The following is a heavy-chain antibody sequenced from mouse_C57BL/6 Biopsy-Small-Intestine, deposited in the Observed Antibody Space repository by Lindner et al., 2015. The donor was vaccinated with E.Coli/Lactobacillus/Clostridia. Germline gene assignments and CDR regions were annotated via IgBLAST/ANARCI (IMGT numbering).Heavy chain of an antibody. J-gene: IGHJ1*03. V-gene: IGHV1-81*01. CDR3: ARTFGSSSDWFFDV. D-gene: IGHD1-1*01. Sequence: VQLQESGAELARPGASVKLSCKASGYTFTSYGISWVKQRTGQGLEWIGEILPGFGSTYYTERFKGKAIFTADTSSSTAYMQLSSLTSEDSAIYYCARTFGSSSDWFFDVWGTGTTVTVSS. CDR2: ILPGFGST. CDR1: GYTFTSYG.